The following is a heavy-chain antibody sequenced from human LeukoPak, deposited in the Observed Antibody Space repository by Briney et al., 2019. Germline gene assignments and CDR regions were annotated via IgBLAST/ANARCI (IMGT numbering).Heavy chain of an antibody. V-gene: IGHV4-30-4*01. J-gene: IGHJ4*02. Sequence: ASETLSLTCTVSGGSISSGDYYWSWIRQPPGKGLEWIGYIYYSGSTYYNPSLKSRVTISVDTSKNQFSLKLSSVTAADTAVYYCARVGQYSSGWYAIDYWGQGTLVTVSS. CDR1: GGSISSGDYY. D-gene: IGHD6-19*01. CDR2: IYYSGST. CDR3: ARVGQYSSGWYAIDY.